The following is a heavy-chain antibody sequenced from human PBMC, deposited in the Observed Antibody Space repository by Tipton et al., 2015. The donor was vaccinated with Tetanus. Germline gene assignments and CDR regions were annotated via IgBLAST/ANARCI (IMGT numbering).Heavy chain of an antibody. Sequence: QVQLVQSGAEVKRPGSSVKVSCKTSGGSFSTYITSWVRQAPGQDLEWMGGIIPIFGTITYAQKFKGRVTITADKSTGTAYMELSSLTSEDTAVYYCTSPARYCSGGSCYLALDYWGQGTLVTVSS. CDR2: IIPIFGTI. V-gene: IGHV1-69*06. D-gene: IGHD2-15*01. CDR1: GGSFSTYI. J-gene: IGHJ4*02. CDR3: TSPARYCSGGSCYLALDY.